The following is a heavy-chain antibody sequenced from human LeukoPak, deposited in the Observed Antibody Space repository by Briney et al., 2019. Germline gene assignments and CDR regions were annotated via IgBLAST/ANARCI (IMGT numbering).Heavy chain of an antibody. J-gene: IGHJ6*03. Sequence: SETLSLTCTVSGCPISSYYWSWIRQPPGKGLEWIGVIYYIENTNYNPSLRSRVTMSLDTSKNQFSLKLSTVTAADTAVYYCARSPMDIVDRPTYYYYMDVWGKGTTVTVSS. CDR1: GCPISSYY. CDR3: ARSPMDIVDRPTYYYYMDV. CDR2: IYYIENT. V-gene: IGHV4-59*08. D-gene: IGHD2-2*03.